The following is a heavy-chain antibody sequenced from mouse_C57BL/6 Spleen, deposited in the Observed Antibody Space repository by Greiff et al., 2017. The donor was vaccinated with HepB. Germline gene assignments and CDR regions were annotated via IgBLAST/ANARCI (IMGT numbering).Heavy chain of an antibody. J-gene: IGHJ1*03. CDR2: IDPSDSYT. V-gene: IGHV1-50*01. CDR3: ARSAITTVVATGYFDV. D-gene: IGHD1-1*01. CDR1: GYTFTSYW. Sequence: VQLQQPGAELVKPGASVKLSCKASGYTFTSYWMQWVKQRPGQGLEWIGEIDPSDSYTNYNQKFKGKATLTVDTSSSTAYMQLSSLTSEDSAVYYCARSAITTVVATGYFDVWGTGTTVTVSS.